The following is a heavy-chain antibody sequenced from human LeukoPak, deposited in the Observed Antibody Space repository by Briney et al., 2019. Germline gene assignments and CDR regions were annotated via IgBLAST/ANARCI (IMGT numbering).Heavy chain of an antibody. CDR2: IYYSGNT. J-gene: IGHJ6*02. Sequence: SETLSLTCSVSGGSISTYYWTWIRQPPGKGLEWIGFIYYSGNTNYNPSLESRVTISLDTSKNQFSLKLSSVTAADTAVYYCARSWSYGMDVWGQGTTVAVSS. CDR1: GGSISTYY. D-gene: IGHD2-8*02. V-gene: IGHV4-59*01. CDR3: ARSWSYGMDV.